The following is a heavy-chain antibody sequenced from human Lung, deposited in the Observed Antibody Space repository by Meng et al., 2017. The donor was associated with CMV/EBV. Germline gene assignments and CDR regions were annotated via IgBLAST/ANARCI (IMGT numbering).Heavy chain of an antibody. CDR2: VSDSGNT. D-gene: IGHD6-19*01. Sequence: SGTLSLXCTVSPGSICSYYWSWIRQPPGKGLEWIGYVSDSGNTNYNPSLKSRITISIDTSKNQFTLRLKSVTAADTDVYYCSSRRGGWPYFDCWGQGTLVTVSS. CDR1: PGSICSYY. CDR3: SSRRGGWPYFDC. V-gene: IGHV4-59*01. J-gene: IGHJ4*02.